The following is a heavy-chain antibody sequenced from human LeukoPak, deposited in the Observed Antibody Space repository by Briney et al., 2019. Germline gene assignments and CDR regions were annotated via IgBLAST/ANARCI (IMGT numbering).Heavy chain of an antibody. CDR1: GASIRSGDYY. CDR3: ARDCSGGSCNGAFNI. Sequence: PSQTLSLTCTVSGASIRSGDYYWSWIRQPPGKGLEWIGYIYDSGSTYYNPSLKSRITISVDTSENRFSLKLSSVTATDTAVYECARDCSGGSCNGAFNIWGEPTMVTVSS. D-gene: IGHD2-15*01. V-gene: IGHV4-30-4*01. J-gene: IGHJ3*02. CDR2: IYDSGST.